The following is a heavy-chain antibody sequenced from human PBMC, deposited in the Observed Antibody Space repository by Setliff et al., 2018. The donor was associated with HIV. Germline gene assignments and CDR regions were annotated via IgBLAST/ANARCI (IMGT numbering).Heavy chain of an antibody. D-gene: IGHD6-19*01. Sequence: ASVKVSCKASGYTFTDYYMQWVRQAPGQGLEWMGRINPDSGTAKYAQKFQGRVSIARDTSASTAYMELSSLRSEDTAVYYCARVQTMAVAGTQYYYMDVWGKGTTVTVSS. CDR3: ARVQTMAVAGTQYYYMDV. CDR1: GYTFTDYY. V-gene: IGHV1-2*06. CDR2: INPDSGTA. J-gene: IGHJ6*03.